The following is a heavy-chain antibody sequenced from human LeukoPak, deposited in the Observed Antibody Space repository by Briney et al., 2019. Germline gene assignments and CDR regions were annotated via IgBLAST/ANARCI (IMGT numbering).Heavy chain of an antibody. CDR1: GFTFSSYW. Sequence: PGGSLRLSCAASGFTFSSYWMNWARQAPGKGLEWVASINHNGNVNYYVDSVKGRFTISRDNAKNSLYLQMSNLRAEDTAVYYCARLSGGWYGGFDYWGQGTLVTVSS. CDR2: INHNGNVN. CDR3: ARLSGGWYGGFDY. J-gene: IGHJ4*02. D-gene: IGHD6-19*01. V-gene: IGHV3-7*03.